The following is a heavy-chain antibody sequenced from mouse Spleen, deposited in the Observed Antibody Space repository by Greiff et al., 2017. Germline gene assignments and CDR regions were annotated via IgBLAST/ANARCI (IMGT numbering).Heavy chain of an antibody. Sequence: VQLQQPGAELVKPGASVKLSCKASGYSFTSSYVYWVKQGPGQGLEWIGGINPNNGGANFDEKFKSRATLTVDKSSSTAFMQLSSLTSEDSAVYYCARAWYSFGPFVYWGQGTLVTVSA. D-gene: IGHD2-1*01. J-gene: IGHJ3*01. V-gene: IGHV1S81*02. CDR3: ARAWYSFGPFVY. CDR2: INPNNGGA. CDR1: GYSFTSSY.